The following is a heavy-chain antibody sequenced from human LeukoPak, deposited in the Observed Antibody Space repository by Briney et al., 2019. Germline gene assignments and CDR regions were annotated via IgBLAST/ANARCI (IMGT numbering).Heavy chain of an antibody. CDR1: GGTFSIDA. CDR2: VIPMLGIA. J-gene: IGHJ5*02. Sequence: ASVTVSYTASGGTFSIDAISWVRQAPGQGLEWMGRVIPMLGIANYAQKFQDRVTITADTSTNIAHMEVSSLRSEDTAVYYCAGDLNWSYVYKGYFDPWGQGTLVTVSS. CDR3: AGDLNWSYVYKGYFDP. D-gene: IGHD1-7*01. V-gene: IGHV1-69*04.